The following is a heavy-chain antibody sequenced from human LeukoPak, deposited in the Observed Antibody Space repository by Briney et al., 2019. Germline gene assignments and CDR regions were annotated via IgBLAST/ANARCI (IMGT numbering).Heavy chain of an antibody. V-gene: IGHV4-34*01. CDR1: GGSFSGYY. D-gene: IGHD1-26*01. J-gene: IGHJ5*02. Sequence: SETLSLTCAVYGGSFSGYYWSWIRQPPGKGLEWIGEINHSGSTYYNPSLKSRVTISVDTSKNQFSLRLSSVTAADTAVYYCARLGINVPWGQGTLVTVSS. CDR3: ARLGINVP. CDR2: INHSGST.